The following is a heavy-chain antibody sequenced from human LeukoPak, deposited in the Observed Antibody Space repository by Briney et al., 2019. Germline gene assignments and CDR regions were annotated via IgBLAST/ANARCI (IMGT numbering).Heavy chain of an antibody. Sequence: SETLSLTCTVSGGSISSSSYYWGWIRQPPGKGLEWIGSIYYSGSTYYNPSLKSRVTISVDTSKNQFSLKLSSVTAADTAVYYCARGRVVVAASPWFGAPPQFDYWGQGTLVTVSS. CDR2: IYYSGST. CDR1: GGSISSSSYY. J-gene: IGHJ4*02. CDR3: ARGRVVVAASPWFGAPPQFDY. D-gene: IGHD2-15*01. V-gene: IGHV4-39*07.